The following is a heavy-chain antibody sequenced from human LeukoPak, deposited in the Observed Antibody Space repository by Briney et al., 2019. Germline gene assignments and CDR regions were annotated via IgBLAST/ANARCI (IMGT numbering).Heavy chain of an antibody. J-gene: IGHJ5*02. CDR2: ISSSGSTI. D-gene: IGHD3-10*01. Sequence: GGSLRLSCAASGFTFSSYEMNWVRQAPGKGLEWVSYISSSGSTIYYAGSVKGRFTISRDNAKNSLYLQMNSLRAEDTAVYYCARVTGSGSTTPNWFDPWGQGTLVTVSS. CDR1: GFTFSSYE. V-gene: IGHV3-48*03. CDR3: ARVTGSGSTTPNWFDP.